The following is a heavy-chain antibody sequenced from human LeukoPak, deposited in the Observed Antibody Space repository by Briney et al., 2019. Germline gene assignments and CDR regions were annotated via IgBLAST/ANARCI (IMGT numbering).Heavy chain of an antibody. CDR3: YGDYFFPSTLI. D-gene: IGHD4-17*01. CDR2: ISGSGGST. CDR1: GFTFSSYA. J-gene: IGHJ3*02. Sequence: PGGSLRLSCAASGFTFSSYAMSWVRQAPGKRLEWVSAISGSGGSTYYADSVKGRFTISRDNSKNTLYLQMNSLRAEDTAVYYCYGDYFFPSTLIWGQGTMVTVSS. V-gene: IGHV3-23*01.